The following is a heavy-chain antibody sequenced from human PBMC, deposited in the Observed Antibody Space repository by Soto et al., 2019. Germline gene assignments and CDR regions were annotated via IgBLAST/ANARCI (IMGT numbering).Heavy chain of an antibody. CDR2: ISTVSSAT. CDR3: ARYSGSYLSAYFYGMDV. CDR1: GFTFSDYY. D-gene: IGHD1-26*01. Sequence: QVQLVESGGGLVKPGGSLRLSCAASGFTFSDYYMTWIRQAPGKGLEWDSFISTVSSATNYADSVKGRFTISRDNAKNLVYLQMESLRAEDTAVYYCARYSGSYLSAYFYGMDVWGQGATVTVSS. V-gene: IGHV3-11*06. J-gene: IGHJ6*02.